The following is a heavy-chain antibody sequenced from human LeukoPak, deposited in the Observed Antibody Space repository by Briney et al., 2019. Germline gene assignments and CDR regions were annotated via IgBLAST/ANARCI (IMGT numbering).Heavy chain of an antibody. CDR3: ARGGVGAAAGKGTYFDY. D-gene: IGHD6-13*01. J-gene: IGHJ4*02. CDR2: INPSGGST. V-gene: IGHV1-46*01. CDR1: GYTFSDYY. Sequence: ASVKVSCKTSGYTFSDYYIHWVRQAPGQGLEWMGIINPSGGSTSYAQKFQGRVTMTRDTSTSTVYMELSSLRSEDTAVYYCARGGVGAAAGKGTYFDYWGQGTLVTVSS.